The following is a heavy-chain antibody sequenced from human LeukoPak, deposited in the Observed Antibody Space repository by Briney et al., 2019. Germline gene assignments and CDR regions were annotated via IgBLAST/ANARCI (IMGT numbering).Heavy chain of an antibody. CDR3: AKEFDY. Sequence: GGSLRLSCAASGFTFTDHYMSWVRQTPGKGLEWVSYISSGGDIIYYADSVKGRFTISRDNAKNSLFLQMNSLRAEDTAVYYCAKEFDYWGQGTLVTVSS. V-gene: IGHV3-11*01. J-gene: IGHJ4*02. CDR1: GFTFTDHY. CDR2: ISSGGDII.